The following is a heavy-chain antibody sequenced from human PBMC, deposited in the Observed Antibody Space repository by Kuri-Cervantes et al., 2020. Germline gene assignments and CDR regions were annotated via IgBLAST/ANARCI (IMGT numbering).Heavy chain of an antibody. CDR2: ISYDGSNK. V-gene: IGHV3-30*19. D-gene: IGHD3-9*01. J-gene: IGHJ4*02. CDR3: ARDERPQLRYFDWFFDY. Sequence: LSLTCAASGFTFSSYGMHWVRQAPGKGLEWVAVISYDGSNKYYADSVKGRFTISRDNSKNTLYLQMNSLRAEDTAVYYCARDERPQLRYFDWFFDYWGQGTLVTVSS. CDR1: GFTFSSYG.